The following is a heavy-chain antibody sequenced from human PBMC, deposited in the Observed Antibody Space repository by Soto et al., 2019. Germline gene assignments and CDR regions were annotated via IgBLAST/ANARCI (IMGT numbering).Heavy chain of an antibody. V-gene: IGHV1-69*13. Sequence: SVKASCKASGGTFSSYAISWVRQAPGQGLEWMGGIIPIFGTANYAQKFQGRVTITADESTSTAYMELSSLRSEDTAVYYCASGGYSGYRTDYWGQGTLVTVSS. CDR1: GGTFSSYA. CDR2: IIPIFGTA. D-gene: IGHD5-12*01. CDR3: ASGGYSGYRTDY. J-gene: IGHJ4*02.